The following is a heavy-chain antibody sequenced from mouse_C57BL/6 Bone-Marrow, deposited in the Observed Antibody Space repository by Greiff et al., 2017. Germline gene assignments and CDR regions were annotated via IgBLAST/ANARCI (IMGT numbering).Heavy chain of an antibody. CDR1: GYTFTSYW. D-gene: IGHD1-1*01. CDR3: ARGSTTVGDAMDY. J-gene: IGHJ4*01. CDR2: IDPSDSYT. V-gene: IGHV1-59*01. Sequence: QVQLQQPGAELVRPGTSVKLSCKASGYTFTSYWMHWVKQRPGQGLEWIGVIDPSDSYTNYNQKFKGKATLTVDTSSSTAYMQLSSLTSEDSAVYYWARGSTTVGDAMDYWGQGTSGTVSS.